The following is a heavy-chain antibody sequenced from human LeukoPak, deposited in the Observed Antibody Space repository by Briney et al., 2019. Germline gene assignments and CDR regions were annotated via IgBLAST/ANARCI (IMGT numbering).Heavy chain of an antibody. V-gene: IGHV4-39*07. CDR1: GGSISSSSYY. Sequence: SETLSLTCTVSGGSISSSSYYWGWIRQPPGKGLEWIGEINHSGSTNYNPSLKSRVTISVDTSKNQFSLKLSSVTAADTAVYYCARGRRPIAVAGTRKAFDIWGRGTMVTVSS. CDR2: INHSGST. J-gene: IGHJ3*02. CDR3: ARGRRPIAVAGTRKAFDI. D-gene: IGHD6-19*01.